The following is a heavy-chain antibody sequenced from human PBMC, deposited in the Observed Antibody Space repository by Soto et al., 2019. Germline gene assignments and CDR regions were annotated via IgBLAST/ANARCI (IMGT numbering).Heavy chain of an antibody. J-gene: IGHJ4*02. V-gene: IGHV1-46*03. CDR2: INPSGGST. Sequence: QVQLVQSGAEVKKPGASVKVSCKASGYTFTSYYMHWVRQAPGQGLEWMGIINPSGGSTSYAQNVQGSGTMTRATSTSPVYMELSSLRSEDTAVYYCARDGSGSYIDSWVQGTLVAVSS. CDR3: ARDGSGSYIDS. CDR1: GYTFTSYY. D-gene: IGHD3-10*01.